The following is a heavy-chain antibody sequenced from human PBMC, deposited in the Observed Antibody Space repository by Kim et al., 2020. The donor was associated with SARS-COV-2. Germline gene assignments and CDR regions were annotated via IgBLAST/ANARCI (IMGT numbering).Heavy chain of an antibody. V-gene: IGHV3-48*02. J-gene: IGHJ4*02. D-gene: IGHD4-4*01. CDR2: ISSSSSTI. CDR3: ARDLRAVTPGVGKIDY. CDR1: GFTFSSYS. Sequence: GGSLRLSCAASGFTFSSYSMNWVRQAPGKGLEWVSYISSSSSTIYYADSVKGRFTISRDNAKNSLYLQMNSLRDEDTAVYYCARDLRAVTPGVGKIDYWGQGTLVTVSS.